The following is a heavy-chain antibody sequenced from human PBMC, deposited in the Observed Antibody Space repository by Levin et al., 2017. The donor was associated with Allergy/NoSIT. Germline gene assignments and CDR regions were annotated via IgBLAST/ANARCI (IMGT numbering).Heavy chain of an antibody. Sequence: SETLSLTCTVSGGSIGSYYWSWIRQPPGKGLEWIGYIYYTGSTNYNPSLKSRVTISLDKSKNQFSLKLSSVSAADTAVSYCARGGGSGVVVPAAMNGYYYFYGMDVWGQGTTVTVSS. D-gene: IGHD2-2*01. CDR2: IYYTGST. V-gene: IGHV4-59*01. CDR3: ARGGGSGVVVPAAMNGYYYFYGMDV. J-gene: IGHJ6*02. CDR1: GGSIGSYY.